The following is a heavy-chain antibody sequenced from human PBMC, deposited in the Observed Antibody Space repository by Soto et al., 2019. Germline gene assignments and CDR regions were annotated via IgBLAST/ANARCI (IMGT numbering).Heavy chain of an antibody. CDR2: ISSTTDYI. Sequence: GGSLRLSCAASGFTFTRYSMNWVRQAPGKGLEWVSSISSTTDYIYYGDSMKGRFTISRENAKNSLYLEMNSLRAEDTAVYYCARESEDLTSNFDYWGQGTLVTVSS. CDR3: ARESEDLTSNFDY. J-gene: IGHJ4*02. CDR1: GFTFTRYS. V-gene: IGHV3-21*06.